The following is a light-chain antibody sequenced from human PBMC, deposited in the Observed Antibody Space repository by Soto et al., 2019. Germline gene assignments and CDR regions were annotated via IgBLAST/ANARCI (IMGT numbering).Light chain of an antibody. CDR3: QQRSNWSWT. CDR1: QSVSSS. J-gene: IGKJ1*01. CDR2: DAS. Sequence: EIVLTQSPATLSLSPGERATLSCRASQSVSSSLAWYQQKPGQAPRLLIYDASNRATGVPARFSGSGSGTDFTLTISTLEPEDFAVYYCQQRSNWSWTFGRGTKVEIK. V-gene: IGKV3-11*01.